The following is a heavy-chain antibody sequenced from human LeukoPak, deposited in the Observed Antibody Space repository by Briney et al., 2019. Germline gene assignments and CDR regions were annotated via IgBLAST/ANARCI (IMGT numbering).Heavy chain of an antibody. CDR3: AREQDLTGYLTFDY. J-gene: IGHJ4*02. Sequence: SQTLSLTCTVSGGSISSGGYYWSWIRQHPGKGLEWIGYIYYSGSTYYIPSLKSRVTISVDTSKNQFSLKLSSVTAADTAVYYCAREQDLTGYLTFDYWGQGTLVTVSS. CDR1: GGSISSGGYY. V-gene: IGHV4-31*03. D-gene: IGHD3-9*01. CDR2: IYYSGST.